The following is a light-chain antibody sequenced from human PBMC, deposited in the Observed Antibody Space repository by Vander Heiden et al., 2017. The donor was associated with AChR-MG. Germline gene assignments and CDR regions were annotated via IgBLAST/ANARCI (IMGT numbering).Light chain of an antibody. J-gene: IGKJ4*01. CDR2: KAT. V-gene: IGKV1-5*03. CDR1: QNIGEW. Sequence: DIQITQSPSTLTASIGDRVTITCRASQNIGEWLAWYQQKPGKAPEVLVYKATNLQSGVPSRFSGIGAGTEFTLIISSLHPDDLATYYCQQYSDYPLTFGGGTRVE. CDR3: QQYSDYPLT.